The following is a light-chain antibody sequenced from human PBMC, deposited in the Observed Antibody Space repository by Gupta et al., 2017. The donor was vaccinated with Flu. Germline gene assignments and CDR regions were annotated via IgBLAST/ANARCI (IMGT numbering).Light chain of an antibody. CDR2: KAS. Sequence: VLTQFPLSLSVTLVHPASISCKASPSLLYSYVNAYLNWLQQRPGQSPRRLIYKASNRDSGVPDRISGSGSDTELTVIISRVEAEDFGVYYCRQENNWPITFGRGTQVEIK. CDR1: PSLLYSYVNAY. CDR3: RQENNWPIT. V-gene: IGKV2-30*01. J-gene: IGKJ4*01.